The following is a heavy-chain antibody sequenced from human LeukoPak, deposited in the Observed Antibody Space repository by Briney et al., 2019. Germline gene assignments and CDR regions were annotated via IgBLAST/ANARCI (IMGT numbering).Heavy chain of an antibody. CDR3: ARAKGSSSGGNFDY. CDR2: ISSSSSYI. V-gene: IGHV3-21*01. Sequence: PGGSLRLSCAASGFTFSSYSMNWVRQAPGKGLEWVSSISSSSSYIYYADSVKGRFTISRDNAKNSLYLQMNSLRAEDTAVYYCARAKGSSSGGNFDYWGQGTLVTVSS. J-gene: IGHJ4*02. D-gene: IGHD6-6*01. CDR1: GFTFSSYS.